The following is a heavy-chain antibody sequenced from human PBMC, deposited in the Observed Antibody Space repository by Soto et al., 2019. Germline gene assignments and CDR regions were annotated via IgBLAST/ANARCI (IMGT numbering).Heavy chain of an antibody. CDR2: IYHSGST. V-gene: IGHV4-30-2*01. CDR3: GRVPYR. D-gene: IGHD2-2*01. Sequence: TSSTRSLACALCGAAAGSGADSGTSIRHRPGKGLEWIGYIYHSGSTYYTPSLKSRVTISVDRSKNQFSLKLSSVTAADTAEYYCGRVPYRWGQGTLVTVS. J-gene: IGHJ5*02. CDR1: GAAAGSGADS.